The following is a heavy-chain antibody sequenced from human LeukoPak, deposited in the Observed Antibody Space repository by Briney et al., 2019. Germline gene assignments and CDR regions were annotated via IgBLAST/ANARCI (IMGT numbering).Heavy chain of an antibody. Sequence: SETLSLTCTVSGGSISSSSYYWGWIRQPPGKGLEWIGSIYYSGSTYYNPSLKSRVTISVDTSKNQFSLKLSSVTAADTAVYYRARHRDGYIPGTFDYWGQGTLVTVSS. D-gene: IGHD5-12*01. CDR3: ARHRDGYIPGTFDY. V-gene: IGHV4-39*01. CDR1: GGSISSSSYY. J-gene: IGHJ4*02. CDR2: IYYSGST.